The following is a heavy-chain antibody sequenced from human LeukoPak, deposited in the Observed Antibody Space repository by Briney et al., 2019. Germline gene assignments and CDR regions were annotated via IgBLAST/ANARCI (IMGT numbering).Heavy chain of an antibody. CDR3: ARNRRWKNHYYDSSGYYQIFDY. Sequence: PSQTLSLTCTVSGDSISSGDYYWSWIRQPAGKGLEWIGRIYSSGSTNYNPSLKSRVTISVDTSKNQFSLKLSSVTAADTAVYYCARNRRWKNHYYDSSGYYQIFDYWGQGTLVTVSS. CDR2: IYSSGST. D-gene: IGHD3-22*01. J-gene: IGHJ4*02. V-gene: IGHV4-61*02. CDR1: GDSISSGDYY.